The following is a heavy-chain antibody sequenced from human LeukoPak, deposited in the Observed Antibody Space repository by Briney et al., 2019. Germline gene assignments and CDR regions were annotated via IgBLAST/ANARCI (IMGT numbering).Heavy chain of an antibody. D-gene: IGHD1-26*01. V-gene: IGHV3-74*01. J-gene: IGHJ4*02. CDR3: ARGYSGSYRVDY. CDR1: GFTFSSYW. CDR2: INSDGSTT. Sequence: GASLRLSCAASGFTFSSYWMHWVRQAPGKGLVWVSRINSDGSTTTYADSVKGRFTISRDNAKNTLHLQMNSLRAEDTAVYYCARGYSGSYRVDYWGQGTLVTVSS.